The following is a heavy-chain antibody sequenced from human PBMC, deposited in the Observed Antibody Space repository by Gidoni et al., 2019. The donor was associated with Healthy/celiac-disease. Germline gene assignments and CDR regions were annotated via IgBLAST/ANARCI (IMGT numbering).Heavy chain of an antibody. V-gene: IGHV3-49*03. D-gene: IGHD6-19*01. CDR3: TRERTAVADHLIDY. CDR1: GFPFGDYA. CDR2: IRSKAYGGTT. Sequence: EVQLLESGGGLVQPGRSLRLSCTASGFPFGDYAMSWFRQAPGKGLEWVGFIRSKAYGGTTEYAASVKGRFTISRDDSKSIAYLQMNSLKTEDTAVYYCTRERTAVADHLIDYWGQGTLVTVSS. J-gene: IGHJ4*02.